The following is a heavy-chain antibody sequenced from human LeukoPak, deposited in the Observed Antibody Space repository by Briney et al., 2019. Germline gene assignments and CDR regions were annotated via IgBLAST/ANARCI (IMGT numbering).Heavy chain of an antibody. V-gene: IGHV3-33*01. CDR3: ARDRDGYYFDY. J-gene: IGHJ4*02. CDR1: GFTFSSYG. Sequence: GGSLRLSCAASGFTFSSYGMHWVRQAPGKGLEWVAVIWYDGSNKYYAGSVKGRFTISRDNSKNTLYLQMNSLRAEDTAVYYRARDRDGYYFDYWGQGTLVTVSS. D-gene: IGHD5-24*01. CDR2: IWYDGSNK.